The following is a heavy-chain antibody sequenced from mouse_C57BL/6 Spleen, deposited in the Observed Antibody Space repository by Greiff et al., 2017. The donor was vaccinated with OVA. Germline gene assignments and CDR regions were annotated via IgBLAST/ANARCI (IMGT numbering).Heavy chain of an antibody. V-gene: IGHV2-2*01. Sequence: VKLMESGPGLVQPSQSLSITCTVSGFSLTTYGVHWVRQSPGKGLEWLGVIWSGGSTDYNAAFISRLIISKDISKSQVFFKMNSLQPDDTAIYYCARNDYDVGFAYWGQGTLVTVSA. D-gene: IGHD2-4*01. CDR2: IWSGGST. CDR1: GFSLTTYG. CDR3: ARNDYDVGFAY. J-gene: IGHJ3*01.